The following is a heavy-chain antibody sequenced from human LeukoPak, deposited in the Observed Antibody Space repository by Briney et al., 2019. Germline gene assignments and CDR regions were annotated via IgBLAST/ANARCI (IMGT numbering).Heavy chain of an antibody. V-gene: IGHV3-23*01. CDR2: ISGSGGSI. CDR3: AIPPMVRGSY. J-gene: IGHJ4*02. CDR1: GFTFSSYA. D-gene: IGHD3-10*01. Sequence: GGSLRLSCAASGFTFSSYAMSWVRQAPGKGLEWVSAISGSGGSIYYADSVKGRFTISRDNSKNTLYLQMNSLRAEDTAVYYCAIPPMVRGSYWGQGTLVTVSS.